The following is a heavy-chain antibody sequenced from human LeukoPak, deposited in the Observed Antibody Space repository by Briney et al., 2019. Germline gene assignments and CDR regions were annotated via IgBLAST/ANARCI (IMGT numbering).Heavy chain of an antibody. J-gene: IGHJ4*02. CDR1: GFTFSSYW. CDR3: ARPQRQLAAGNDY. D-gene: IGHD6-13*01. V-gene: IGHV3-74*01. Sequence: GGSLRLSCAASGFTFSSYWMHWVRQPPGKGLVWVSRINSDESSTNYADSVKGRFTISRDNAKNSLYLQMNSLRAEDTAVYYCARPQRQLAAGNDYWGQGTLVTVSS. CDR2: INSDESST.